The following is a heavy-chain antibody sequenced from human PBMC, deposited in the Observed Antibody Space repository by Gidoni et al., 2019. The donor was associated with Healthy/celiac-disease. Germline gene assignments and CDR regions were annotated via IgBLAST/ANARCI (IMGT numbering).Heavy chain of an antibody. D-gene: IGHD5-18*01. V-gene: IGHV1-3*01. CDR1: GYTFTSYA. CDR2: INAGNGNT. CDR3: ARDRYNRYSYGYGDY. Sequence: QVQLVQSGAEVKKPGASVKVSCKASGYTFTSYAMHWVRQAPGQRLEWMGWINAGNGNTKYSQKFQGRVTITRDTSASTAYMELSSLRSEDTAVYYCARDRYNRYSYGYGDYWGQGTLVTVSS. J-gene: IGHJ4*02.